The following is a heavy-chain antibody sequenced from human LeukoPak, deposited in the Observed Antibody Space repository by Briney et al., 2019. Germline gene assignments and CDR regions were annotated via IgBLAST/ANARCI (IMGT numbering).Heavy chain of an antibody. CDR3: ARHQYGGGPIDH. D-gene: IGHD4-23*01. CDR1: GGSIGHYY. Sequence: SETLSLTCPVTGGSIGHYYWSWIRQPPGKGLEWIGYIFYSGSTSYNLSLKSRVTISLDTSKNRFSLKMTSATVADTAVYYCARHQYGGGPIDHWGPGTVVTVSS. V-gene: IGHV4-59*08. J-gene: IGHJ4*02. CDR2: IFYSGST.